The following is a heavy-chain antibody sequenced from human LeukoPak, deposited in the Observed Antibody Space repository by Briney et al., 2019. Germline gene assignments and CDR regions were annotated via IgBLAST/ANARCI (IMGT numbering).Heavy chain of an antibody. D-gene: IGHD2-2*01. J-gene: IGHJ4*02. V-gene: IGHV1-2*02. Sequence: ASVKVSCKASGYTFTGYYMHWVRQAPGQGLEWMGWINPNSGGTNYAQKFQGRVTMTRDTSISTAYMELSRLRSDNTAVYYCARDIDHCSSTSCYASDYWGQGTLVTVSS. CDR2: INPNSGGT. CDR1: GYTFTGYY. CDR3: ARDIDHCSSTSCYASDY.